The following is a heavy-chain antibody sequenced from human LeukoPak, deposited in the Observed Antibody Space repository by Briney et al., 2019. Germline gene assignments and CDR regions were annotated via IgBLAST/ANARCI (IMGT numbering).Heavy chain of an antibody. CDR3: ARARTDHYYDSSGYYYTIYYFDY. D-gene: IGHD3-22*01. CDR1: GFTVSSNY. CDR2: IYSGGST. J-gene: IGHJ4*02. Sequence: PGGSLRLSCAASGFTVSSNYMSWVRQAPGKGLEWVSVIYSGGSTYYADSVKGRFTISRDNSKNTLYLQMNSLRAEDTAVYYCARARTDHYYDSSGYYYTIYYFDYWGQGTLVTVSS. V-gene: IGHV3-53*01.